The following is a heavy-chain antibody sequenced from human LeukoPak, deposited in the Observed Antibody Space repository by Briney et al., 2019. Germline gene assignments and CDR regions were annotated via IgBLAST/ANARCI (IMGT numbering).Heavy chain of an antibody. J-gene: IGHJ4*02. D-gene: IGHD2-2*01. Sequence: SQTLSLTCTVSGGSISSGDYYWSWIRQPPGKGLEWVVYIYYSGSTYYNPSLKSRVTISVDTSKNQFSLKLSSVTAADTAVYYCAREGYCSSTSCLDYWGQGTLVTVSS. CDR3: AREGYCSSTSCLDY. V-gene: IGHV4-30-4*01. CDR1: GGSISSGDYY. CDR2: IYYSGST.